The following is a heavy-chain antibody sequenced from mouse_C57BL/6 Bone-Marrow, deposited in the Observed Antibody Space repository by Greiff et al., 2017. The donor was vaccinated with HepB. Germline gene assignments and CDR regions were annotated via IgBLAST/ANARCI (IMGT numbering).Heavy chain of an antibody. CDR2: INPYNGDT. D-gene: IGHD2-3*01. V-gene: IGHV1-20*01. J-gene: IGHJ1*03. CDR3: ARVEGLLHWYFDV. Sequence: VQLQQSGPELVKPGDSVKISCKASGYSFTGYFMNWVMQSHGKSLEWIGRINPYNGDTFYNQKFKGKATLTVAKSSSPAHMELRSLTSEDSAVYYCARVEGLLHWYFDVWGTGTTVTVSS. CDR1: GYSFTGYF.